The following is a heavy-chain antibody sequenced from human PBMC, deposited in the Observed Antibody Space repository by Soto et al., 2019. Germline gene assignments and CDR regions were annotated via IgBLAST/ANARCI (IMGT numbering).Heavy chain of an antibody. CDR1: GYSFISYD. J-gene: IGHJ3*01. D-gene: IGHD4-17*01. CDR3: ALRYGAYVADGFDV. CDR2: MNPQSGNT. V-gene: IGHV1-8*01. Sequence: QVQLVQSGAEVKKPGASVKVSCKSSGYSFISYDINWVRQAPGQGLEWMGWMNPQSGNTGYAQRFQGRVTMNRNTSKSTAYMELSSLRSEDTAVYYCALRYGAYVADGFDVWGQGTMVTVSS.